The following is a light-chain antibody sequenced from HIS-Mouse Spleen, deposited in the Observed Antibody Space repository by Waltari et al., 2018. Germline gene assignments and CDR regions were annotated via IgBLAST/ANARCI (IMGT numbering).Light chain of an antibody. V-gene: IGLV3-1*01. J-gene: IGLJ2*01. CDR2: HDS. CDR3: QAWDSSYSV. Sequence: SYELTQPPSVSVSPGQTASITCSGDKWGDKYACWYQQKPGQAPVLVIYHDSKRPSGIPGRFSGSNSGNTATLTISGTQAMDEADYYCQAWDSSYSVFGGGTKLTVL. CDR1: KWGDKY.